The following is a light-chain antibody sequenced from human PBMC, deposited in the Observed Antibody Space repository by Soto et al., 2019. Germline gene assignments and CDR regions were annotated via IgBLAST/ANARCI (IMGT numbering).Light chain of an antibody. V-gene: IGKV3-15*01. J-gene: IGKJ2*01. CDR2: GAS. CDR3: QQYYKWPPET. Sequence: EVVMTQSQATLSVSPGERATLSCRASESVGSNLAWYQQKPGQAPRLLIHGASKRATGIPARFSGSGSGTEFTLTISSLQSEDFAVYYCQQYYKWPPETFGQGTKVDIK. CDR1: ESVGSN.